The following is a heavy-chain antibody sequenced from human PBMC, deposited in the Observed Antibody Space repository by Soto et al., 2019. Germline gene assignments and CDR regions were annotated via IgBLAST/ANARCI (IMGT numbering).Heavy chain of an antibody. D-gene: IGHD4-17*01. CDR1: GFTFSNFG. CDR3: ARLNTGWYFDF. V-gene: IGHV3-33*01. CDR2: IWYDGSNE. J-gene: IGHJ2*01. Sequence: QVQLVESGGGVVQPGRSLRLSCAASGFTFSNFGMHWVRQAPGKGLEWVAVIWYDGSNEYYPDSVKGRFTISRDNSKNTLYLKMNRLRAEDTAVYYCARLNTGWYFDFWGRGTLVTVSS.